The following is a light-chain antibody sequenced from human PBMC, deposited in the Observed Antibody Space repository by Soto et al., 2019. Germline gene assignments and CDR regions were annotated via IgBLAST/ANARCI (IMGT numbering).Light chain of an antibody. CDR1: QSVLYTSNNKNY. CDR2: WAS. J-gene: IGKJ4*01. V-gene: IGKV4-1*01. Sequence: DIVMTQSPDSLAVSLGEGATINCKSSQSVLYTSNNKNYLDWYQQKPGQPPKLLIYWASTRESGVPDRFSGSGSATAFTLTISSLHPEDVAVYYCQQYHSPPLTFGGGTKVEIK. CDR3: QQYHSPPLT.